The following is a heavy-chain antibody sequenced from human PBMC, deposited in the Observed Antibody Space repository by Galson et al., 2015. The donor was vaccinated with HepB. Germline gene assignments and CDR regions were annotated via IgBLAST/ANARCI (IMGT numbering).Heavy chain of an antibody. CDR3: ARSNSNDFWSGYYLQGWFDP. J-gene: IGHJ5*02. CDR2: ISFDGSKK. D-gene: IGHD3-3*01. V-gene: IGHV3-30-3*01. CDR1: GFTLSSYA. Sequence: SLRLSCAASGFTLSSYAMHWVRQAPGGGLEWVALISFDGSKKYYADSVKGRFTISRDNSKNTLYLQMNSLRAEDTAVYYCARSNSNDFWSGYYLQGWFDPWGQGTLVTVSS.